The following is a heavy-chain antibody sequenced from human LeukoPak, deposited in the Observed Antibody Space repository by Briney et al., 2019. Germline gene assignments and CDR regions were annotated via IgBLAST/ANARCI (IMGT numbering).Heavy chain of an antibody. J-gene: IGHJ5*02. CDR3: ARQRFTMRAYAGNWFDP. CDR2: IYPGDSDT. CDR1: GYSFTSYW. V-gene: IGHV5-51*01. Sequence: NRGESLEISCKGSGYSFTSYWIGWVRQMPGKGLEWMGIIYPGDSDTRDNPSFQDQVTISADKSISTAYLQWSSLKASDTAMYYCARQRFTMRAYAGNWFDPWGQGTLVTVSS. D-gene: IGHD3-10*01.